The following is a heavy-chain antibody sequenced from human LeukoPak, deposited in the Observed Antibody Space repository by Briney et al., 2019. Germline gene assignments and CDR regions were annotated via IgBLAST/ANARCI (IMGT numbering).Heavy chain of an antibody. V-gene: IGHV4-61*02. J-gene: IGHJ6*03. D-gene: IGHD3-16*02. Sequence: SQTLSLTCTVSGGPISSGSYYWSWIRQPAGKGLEWIGRIYTSGSTNYNPSLKSRVTISVDTSKNQFSLKLSSVTAADTAVYYCARNRLNYYYMDVWGKGTTVTVSS. CDR3: ARNRLNYYYMDV. CDR1: GGPISSGSYY. CDR2: IYTSGST.